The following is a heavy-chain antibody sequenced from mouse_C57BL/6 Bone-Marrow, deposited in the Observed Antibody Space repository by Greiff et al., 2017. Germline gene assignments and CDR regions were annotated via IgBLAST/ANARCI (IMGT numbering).Heavy chain of an antibody. CDR2: INPSNGGN. CDR3: ARGRRMVRKGFDY. V-gene: IGHV1-53*01. D-gene: IGHD2-2*01. Sequence: QVQLQQPGTELVKPGASVKLSCKASGYTFTSYWMHWVKQRPGQGLEWIGNINPSNGGNNYNEKFKSKATLTVDKSSSTAYMQLSSLTSEGSAVYYCARGRRMVRKGFDYWGQGTTLTVSS. J-gene: IGHJ2*01. CDR1: GYTFTSYW.